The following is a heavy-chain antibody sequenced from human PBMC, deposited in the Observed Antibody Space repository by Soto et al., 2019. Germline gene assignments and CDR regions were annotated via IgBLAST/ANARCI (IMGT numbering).Heavy chain of an antibody. CDR2: ISPYDGNT. J-gene: IGHJ4*02. V-gene: IGHV1-18*04. CDR1: GYTFTNFG. Sequence: ASVKVSCKALGYTFTNFGISWVRQAPGQGLEWMGWISPYDGNTKSAQRLQGRVTMTTDTSTSTAYMELRSLSSDDTAVYYCARAAYYDDYRFHFDSWGQGPLVTV. CDR3: ARAAYYDDYRFHFDS. D-gene: IGHD4-17*01.